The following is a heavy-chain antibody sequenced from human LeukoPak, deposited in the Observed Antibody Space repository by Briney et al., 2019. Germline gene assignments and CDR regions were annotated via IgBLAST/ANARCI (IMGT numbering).Heavy chain of an antibody. CDR3: AKDRQWLVLVSDY. Sequence: GGSLRLSCAASGFAFSSYVMSWVRQAPGKGLEWVSGISGSGGSTYYADSVKGRFTISRDNSKNTLYLQMNSLRAEDTAVYYCAKDRQWLVLVSDYWGQGTLVTVSS. CDR2: ISGSGGST. D-gene: IGHD6-19*01. J-gene: IGHJ4*02. V-gene: IGHV3-23*01. CDR1: GFAFSSYV.